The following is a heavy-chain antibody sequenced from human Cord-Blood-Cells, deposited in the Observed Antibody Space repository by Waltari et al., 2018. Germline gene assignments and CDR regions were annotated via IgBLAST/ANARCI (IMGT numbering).Heavy chain of an antibody. CDR1: GGSFSGYY. Sequence: QVQLQQWGAGLLKPSETLSLTCAVYGGSFSGYYWRWIRQPPGKGLEWIGEINHSGSTNYNPSLKSRVTISVDTSKNQFSLKLSSVTAADTAVYYCAMGRRYCSGGSCYLGFDYWGQGTLVTVSS. CDR3: AMGRRYCSGGSCYLGFDY. V-gene: IGHV4-34*01. J-gene: IGHJ4*02. CDR2: INHSGST. D-gene: IGHD2-15*01.